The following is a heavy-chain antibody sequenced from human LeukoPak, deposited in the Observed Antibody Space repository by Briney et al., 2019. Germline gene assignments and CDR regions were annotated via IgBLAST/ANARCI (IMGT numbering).Heavy chain of an antibody. D-gene: IGHD1-26*01. CDR3: ARVAKWELLHFDY. J-gene: IGHJ4*02. CDR1: GYTFTSYD. Sequence: ASVKVSCKASGYTFTSYDINWVRQATGQGLEWMGWMNPNSGNTGYAQKFQGRVTITRNTSISTAYMELSSLRSEDTDVYYCARVAKWELLHFDYWGQGTLVTVSS. CDR2: MNPNSGNT. V-gene: IGHV1-8*03.